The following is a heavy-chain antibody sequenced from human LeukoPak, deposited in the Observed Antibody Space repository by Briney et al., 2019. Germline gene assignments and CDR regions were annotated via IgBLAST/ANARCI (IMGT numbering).Heavy chain of an antibody. CDR1: GLTFSDAW. D-gene: IGHD5-12*01. V-gene: IGHV3-15*01. CDR2: IRNDRIT. J-gene: IGHJ4*02. Sequence: GGSLRLSCVLSGLTFSDAWMSWVRQAPGKGLEWVGRIRNDRITDYAAPVQGRFSISRDNSKNTFYLQMNSLRTGDTGMYFCTWIATIFTVDYWGQGTLVTVSS. CDR3: TWIATIFTVDY.